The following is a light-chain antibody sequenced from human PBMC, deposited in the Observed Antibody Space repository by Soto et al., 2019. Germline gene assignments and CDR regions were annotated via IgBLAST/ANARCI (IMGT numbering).Light chain of an antibody. CDR3: QQYNNWPPWT. V-gene: IGKV3-15*01. J-gene: IGKJ1*01. CDR2: GAS. CDR1: QSVSRN. Sequence: EIVMTQSPATLSVSPGERATLSCRASQSVSRNLAWYQQKPGQAPRLHIYGASTRATGIPAKFSGGGSGTEFTLTISSLQSEDFAVYYCQQYNNWPPWTFGQGTKVEIK.